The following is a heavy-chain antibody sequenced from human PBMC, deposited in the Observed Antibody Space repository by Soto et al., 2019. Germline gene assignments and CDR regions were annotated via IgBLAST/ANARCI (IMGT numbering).Heavy chain of an antibody. CDR3: ARHAGLLWFGANP. CDR1: GGSISSGGYY. CDR2: IYYSGST. D-gene: IGHD3-10*01. Sequence: SETLSLTCTVSGGSISSGGYYWSWIRQHPGKGLEWIGYIYYSGSTYYNPSLKSRVTISVDTSKNQFSLKLSSVTAADTAVYYCARHAGLLWFGANPWGQGTLVTVPS. V-gene: IGHV4-31*03. J-gene: IGHJ5*02.